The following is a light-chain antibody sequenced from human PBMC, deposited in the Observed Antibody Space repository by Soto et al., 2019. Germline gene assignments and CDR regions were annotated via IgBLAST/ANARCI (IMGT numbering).Light chain of an antibody. CDR2: DAI. CDR1: QNVRSY. CDR3: QQRTNWPTST. V-gene: IGKV3-11*01. Sequence: EIVLTQSPATLSLSPGERATLSCRASQNVRSYLAWYQQKPGQAPRLLIHDAISRATGIPARFSGSGSGTDFTLTISSLEPEDFAVYYCQQRTNWPTSTFGQGTRWRL. J-gene: IGKJ5*01.